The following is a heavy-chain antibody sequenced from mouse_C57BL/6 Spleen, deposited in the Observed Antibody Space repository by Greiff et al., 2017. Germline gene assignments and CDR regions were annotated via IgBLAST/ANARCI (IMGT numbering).Heavy chain of an antibody. CDR1: GFTFSDYG. D-gene: IGHD1-1*01. CDR2: ISSGSSTI. J-gene: IGHJ2*01. Sequence: EVQLVESGGGLVKPGGSLKLSCAASGFTFSDYGMHWVRQAPEKGLEWVAYISSGSSTIYYADTVKGRFTISRDNTKNTLFLQMTSLRSEDTAMYYCARDYYGSLYYFDYWGQGTTLTVSS. V-gene: IGHV5-17*01. CDR3: ARDYYGSLYYFDY.